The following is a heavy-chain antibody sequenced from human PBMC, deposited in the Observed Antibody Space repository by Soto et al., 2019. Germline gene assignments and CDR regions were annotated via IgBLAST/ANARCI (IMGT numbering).Heavy chain of an antibody. CDR1: GFTFSSYA. CDR3: ARDLPWIQY. D-gene: IGHD5-18*01. Sequence: QVQLVESGGGVVQPGRSLRLSCAASGFTFSSYAMNWVRQAPGKGLEWVAVISYDGSNKYYADSVKGRFTISRDNSKNTLYLQMNSLRAEDTAVYYCARDLPWIQYWGQGTLVTVSS. V-gene: IGHV3-30-3*01. J-gene: IGHJ4*02. CDR2: ISYDGSNK.